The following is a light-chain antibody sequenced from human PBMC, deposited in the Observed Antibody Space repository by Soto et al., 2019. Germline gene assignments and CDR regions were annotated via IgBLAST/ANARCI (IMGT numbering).Light chain of an antibody. CDR3: QQYYATLT. J-gene: IGKJ4*01. Sequence: DIVMTQSPDSLAVSLGERATINCKSSQSVLYNSDNKNYLAWYQQKPGQPPKLLIYWASTRDSGVPDRFSGGACGADFTLTISSLQAEDVAVYSCQQYYATLTYGGGTKVEIK. CDR2: WAS. V-gene: IGKV4-1*01. CDR1: QSVLYNSDNKNY.